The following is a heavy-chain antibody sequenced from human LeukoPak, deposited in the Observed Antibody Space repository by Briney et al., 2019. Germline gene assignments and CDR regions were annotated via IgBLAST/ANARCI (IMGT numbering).Heavy chain of an antibody. CDR1: GFTFSGYW. CDR3: ATSDDSSGSD. D-gene: IGHD3-22*01. J-gene: IGHJ4*02. CDR2: INLDGSGR. V-gene: IGHV3-7*01. Sequence: PGGSLRLSCAASGFTFSGYWMSWVRQAPGEGLEWVANINLDGSGRPYVDSARGRFTISRDNAKNSLYLQMNSLRAEDTALYYCATSDDSSGSDWGQGTLVTVSS.